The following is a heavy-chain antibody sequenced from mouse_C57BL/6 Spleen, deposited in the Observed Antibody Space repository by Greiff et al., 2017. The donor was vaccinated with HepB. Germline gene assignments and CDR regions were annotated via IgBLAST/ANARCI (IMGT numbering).Heavy chain of an antibody. Sequence: EVKVVESGGGLVKPGGSLKLSCAASGFTFSSYAMSWVRQTPEKRLEWVATISDGGSYTYYPDNVKGRFTISRDNAKNNLYLQMSHLKSEDTAMYYCAREYYYYAMDYWGQGTSVTVSS. CDR1: GFTFSSYA. J-gene: IGHJ4*01. CDR3: AREYYYYAMDY. CDR2: ISDGGSYT. V-gene: IGHV5-4*01.